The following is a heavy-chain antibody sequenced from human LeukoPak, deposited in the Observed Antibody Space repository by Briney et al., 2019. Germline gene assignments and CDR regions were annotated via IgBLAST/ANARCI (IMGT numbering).Heavy chain of an antibody. J-gene: IGHJ4*02. CDR3: ASDGDYGEGNY. V-gene: IGHV3-7*01. CDR1: GFTFISYW. Sequence: PGGSLRLSCAASGFTFISYWMSWVRQAPGKGLEWVANIKQDGSEKYYVDSVKGRFTISIDNAKNSLYLQMNSLRAEDTAVYYCASDGDYGEGNYWGQGTLVTVSS. D-gene: IGHD4-17*01. CDR2: IKQDGSEK.